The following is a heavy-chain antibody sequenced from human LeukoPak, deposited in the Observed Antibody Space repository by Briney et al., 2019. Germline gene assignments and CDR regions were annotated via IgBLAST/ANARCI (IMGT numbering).Heavy chain of an antibody. D-gene: IGHD4-11*01. CDR1: GGSISSYY. CDR2: IYYSGST. Sequence: SETLSLTCTVSGGSISSYYWSWIRQPPGKGLEWIGYIYYSGSTNYNPSLKSRVTISVDTSKNQFSLKLSSVTAADTAVYYCAREDSNYGYFDYWGQGTLVTVSS. J-gene: IGHJ4*02. V-gene: IGHV4-59*01. CDR3: AREDSNYGYFDY.